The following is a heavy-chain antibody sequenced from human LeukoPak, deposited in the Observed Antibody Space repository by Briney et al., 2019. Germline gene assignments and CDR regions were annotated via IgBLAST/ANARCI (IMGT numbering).Heavy chain of an antibody. Sequence: GGSLRLSCAASEFTVSSNYMSWVRQAPGKGLEWVSAISGSGVSTYYADSVKGRFTVSRDNSKNTLYLQMSSLRAEDTAVYYCAKDERNWNYNLASQTYDWGQGTLVTVSS. D-gene: IGHD1-7*01. J-gene: IGHJ4*02. V-gene: IGHV3-23*01. CDR3: AKDERNWNYNLASQTYD. CDR1: EFTVSSNY. CDR2: ISGSGVST.